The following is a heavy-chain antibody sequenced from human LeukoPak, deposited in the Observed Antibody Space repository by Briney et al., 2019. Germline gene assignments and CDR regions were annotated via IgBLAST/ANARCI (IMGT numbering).Heavy chain of an antibody. D-gene: IGHD3-9*01. CDR1: GFTFSNCG. CDR2: ISYDGSNK. V-gene: IGHV3-30*18. J-gene: IGHJ4*02. CDR3: AKSPPNTMFSPPDY. Sequence: PERSLRLSYAASGFTFSNCGMHWVRQVPGKGLEWVTLISYDGSNKYYPDSVKGRFTISRDNSKNTLYLQMNSLRAEDTAVYYCAKSPPNTMFSPPDYWGQGALVTVSS.